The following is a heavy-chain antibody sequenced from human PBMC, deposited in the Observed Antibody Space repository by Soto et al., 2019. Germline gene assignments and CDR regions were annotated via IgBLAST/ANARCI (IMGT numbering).Heavy chain of an antibody. CDR2: IYSDGSI. Sequence: PGGSLRLSCAPSEFTVSNNYMSWVRQAPGKGLKWVSIIYSDGSIFYADSVKGRFTISRDNSRNTLYLQMDSLRAEDTAVYYCARGLKARHDAFDIWGPGTMVTVSS. D-gene: IGHD3-22*01. V-gene: IGHV3-53*01. CDR1: EFTVSNNY. J-gene: IGHJ3*02. CDR3: ARGLKARHDAFDI.